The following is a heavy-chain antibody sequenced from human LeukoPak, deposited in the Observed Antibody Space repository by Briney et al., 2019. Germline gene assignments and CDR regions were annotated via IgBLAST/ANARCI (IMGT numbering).Heavy chain of an antibody. CDR1: GFTFSSYA. J-gene: IGHJ2*01. Sequence: GGSLRLSCAGSGFTFSSYAMSWVRQAPGKGLEWVSLISGSGGSTYYADSVKGRFTISRDNSKNTLYLQMNSLRAEDTAVYYCAKNRDRGVPTYYYDSSGSSHFDLWGRGTLVTVSS. D-gene: IGHD3-22*01. V-gene: IGHV3-23*01. CDR2: ISGSGGST. CDR3: AKNRDRGVPTYYYDSSGSSHFDL.